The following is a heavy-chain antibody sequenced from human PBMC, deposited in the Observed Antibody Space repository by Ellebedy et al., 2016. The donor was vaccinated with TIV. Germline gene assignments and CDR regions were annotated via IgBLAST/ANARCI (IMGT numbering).Heavy chain of an antibody. V-gene: IGHV4-59*01. CDR3: ARDPDYSNREYYFDY. CDR2: IYYSGST. J-gene: IGHJ4*02. Sequence: MPSETLSLTCTVSGGSISSYYWSWIRQHPGKGLEWIGYIYYSGSTYYNPSLKSRVTISVDTSKNQFSLKLSSVTAEDTAVYYCARDPDYSNREYYFDYWGQGTLVTVSS. CDR1: GGSISSYY. D-gene: IGHD4-11*01.